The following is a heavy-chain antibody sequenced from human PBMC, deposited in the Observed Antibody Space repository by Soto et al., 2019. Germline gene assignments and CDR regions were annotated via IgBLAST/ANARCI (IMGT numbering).Heavy chain of an antibody. CDR1: GDSLSRMNW. V-gene: IGHV4-4*02. CDR2: TSQSGGT. Sequence: PSETLSLTCAVSGDSLSRMNWWSWVRQPPGKGLEWIGETSQSGGTNYSPSLRSRVTISVDKSKNQFSLKLSSVTAADTAVYYCARGAHGWGQGTLVTVSS. J-gene: IGHJ4*02. CDR3: ARGAHG.